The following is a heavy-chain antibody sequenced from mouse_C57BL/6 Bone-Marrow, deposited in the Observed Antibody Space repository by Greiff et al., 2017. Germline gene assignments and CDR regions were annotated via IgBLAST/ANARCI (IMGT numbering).Heavy chain of an antibody. J-gene: IGHJ3*01. CDR3: ARQNYGWFAY. CDR1: GYTFTDYY. V-gene: IGHV1-26*01. CDR2: INPNNGGT. Sequence: EVQLQQSGPELVKPGASVKISCKASGYTFTDYYMNWVKQSHGKSLEWIGDINPNNGGTSYNQKFKGKATLTVDKSSSTAYMELRSLTSEDSAVYYCARQNYGWFAYWGQGTLVTVSA. D-gene: IGHD1-1*01.